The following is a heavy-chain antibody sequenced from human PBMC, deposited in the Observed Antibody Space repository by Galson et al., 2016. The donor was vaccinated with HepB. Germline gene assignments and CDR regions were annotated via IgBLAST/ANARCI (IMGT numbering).Heavy chain of an antibody. CDR3: AKKGYSSGKFDAFDI. CDR1: GFSFGSYA. Sequence: SLRLSCAASGFSFGSYAMHWVRQTPAKGLEWVAVISGDGTNKYYADSVKGRFTISRDNSKSTLYLQMSSLRADDTAVYSCAKKGYSSGKFDAFDIWGQGTVVTASS. CDR2: ISGDGTNK. J-gene: IGHJ3*02. D-gene: IGHD6-19*01. V-gene: IGHV3-30*18.